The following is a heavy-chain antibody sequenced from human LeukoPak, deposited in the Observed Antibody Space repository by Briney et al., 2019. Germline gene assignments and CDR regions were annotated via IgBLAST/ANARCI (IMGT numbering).Heavy chain of an antibody. CDR3: ARGRDGYNFLNRGEYYYFDY. D-gene: IGHD5-24*01. CDR2: FYTSGST. J-gene: IGHJ4*02. Sequence: PSETLSLTCTVSGSSISSYYWSWIRQPAGKGLEWIGRFYTSGSTNYNPSLKSRVTISVDTSKNQFSLKLNSVTAADTAVYYCARGRDGYNFLNRGEYYYFDYWGQGTLVTVSS. CDR1: GSSISSYY. V-gene: IGHV4-4*07.